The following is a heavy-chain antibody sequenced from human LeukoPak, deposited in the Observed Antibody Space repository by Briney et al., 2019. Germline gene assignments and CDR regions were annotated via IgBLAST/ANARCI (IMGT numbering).Heavy chain of an antibody. CDR1: GFTFSSYE. D-gene: IGHD3-9*01. V-gene: IGHV3-48*03. CDR3: AREFELRYFDWGTPPDV. J-gene: IGHJ6*04. CDR2: ISSSGSTI. Sequence: GGSLRLSCAASGFTFSSYEMNWVRQAPGKGLEWVSYISSSGSTIYYADSVKGRFTISRDNAKNSLYLQMNSLRAEDTAVYYCAREFELRYFDWGTPPDVWGKGTTVTVSS.